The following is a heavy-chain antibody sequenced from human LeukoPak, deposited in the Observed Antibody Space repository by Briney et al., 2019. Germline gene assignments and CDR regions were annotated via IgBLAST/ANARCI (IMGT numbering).Heavy chain of an antibody. J-gene: IGHJ6*02. CDR3: ARDAVRRYYDSSGYFGMDV. CDR2: IYYSGST. V-gene: IGHV4-31*03. D-gene: IGHD3-22*01. CDR1: GGSISSGGYY. Sequence: SETLSLTCTVSGGSISSGGYYWRWIRQHPGKGLEWIGYIYYSGSTYYNPSLKSRVTISVDTSKNQFSLKLSSVTAADTAVYYCARDAVRRYYDSSGYFGMDVWGQGTTVTVSS.